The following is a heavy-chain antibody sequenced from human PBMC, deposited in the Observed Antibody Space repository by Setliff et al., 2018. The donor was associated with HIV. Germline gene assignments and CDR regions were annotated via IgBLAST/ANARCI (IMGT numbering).Heavy chain of an antibody. D-gene: IGHD3-10*01. J-gene: IGHJ5*02. Sequence: SETLSLTCSVSGGSINSDNYYWGWIRQPPGKGLEWIGSIYYSGSTYYNPSLKSRVTISVDTSKNQFSLKLSSVTAADTAVYYCARTYYYGSGSSNWFDPWGQGTLVTVSS. V-gene: IGHV4-39*01. CDR1: GGSINSDNYY. CDR3: ARTYYYGSGSSNWFDP. CDR2: IYYSGST.